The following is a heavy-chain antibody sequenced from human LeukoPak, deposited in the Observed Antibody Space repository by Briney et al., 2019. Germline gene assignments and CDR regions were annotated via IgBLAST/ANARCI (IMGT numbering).Heavy chain of an antibody. Sequence: ASVKVSCKASGYTFTSYGISWVRQAPGQGLEWMGGIIPIFGTANYAQKFQGRVTITADESTSAAYMELSSLRSEDTAVYYCARDLPGPVRQYSSSPNWFDPWGQGTLVTVSS. CDR1: GYTFTSYG. CDR3: ARDLPGPVRQYSSSPNWFDP. V-gene: IGHV1-69*13. J-gene: IGHJ5*02. CDR2: IIPIFGTA. D-gene: IGHD6-13*01.